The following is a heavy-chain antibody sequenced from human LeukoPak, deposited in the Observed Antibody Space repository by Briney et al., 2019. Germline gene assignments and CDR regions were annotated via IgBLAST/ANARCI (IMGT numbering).Heavy chain of an antibody. CDR1: GGTFSSYA. J-gene: IGHJ4*02. D-gene: IGHD3-16*02. CDR2: IIPIFGTA. V-gene: IGHV1-69*01. Sequence: ASVKVSCKASGGTFSSYAISWVRQAPGQGLEWMGGIIPIFGTANYAQKFQGRVTITADQSPSTAYMELSSLRSEDTAVYYCARVSERYDYVWGSYRPGPFDYWGQGTLVTVSS. CDR3: ARVSERYDYVWGSYRPGPFDY.